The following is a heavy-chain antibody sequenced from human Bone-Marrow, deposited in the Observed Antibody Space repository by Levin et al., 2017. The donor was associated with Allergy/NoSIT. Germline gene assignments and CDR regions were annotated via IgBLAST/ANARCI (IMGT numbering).Heavy chain of an antibody. V-gene: IGHV4-34*01. J-gene: IGHJ6*03. CDR2: INHSGST. CDR1: GGSFSGSY. D-gene: IGHD2-2*02. CDR3: ASLGGPVYCSSTSCYRSGPLYYMDV. Sequence: SQTLSLTCAVYGGSFSGSYWSWIRQPPGKGLEWIGEINHSGSTNYNPSLKSRVTISVDTSKNQFSLKLSSVTAADTAVYYCASLGGPVYCSSTSCYRSGPLYYMDVWGKGTTVTVSS.